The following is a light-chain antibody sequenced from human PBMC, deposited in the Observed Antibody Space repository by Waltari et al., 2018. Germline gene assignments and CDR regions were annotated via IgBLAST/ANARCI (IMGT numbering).Light chain of an antibody. CDR2: AAS. CDR1: QTIDNY. J-gene: IGKJ3*01. Sequence: DIQMTQSPSSLSASVGDRVTITCRASQTIDNYLNWYQQKPGKAPELLNYAASTLQRGVPSRFSGRGSGTEFTLTISSLQPEDFATYYCQQSSTTLFTFGPGTRVDI. CDR3: QQSSTTLFT. V-gene: IGKV1-39*01.